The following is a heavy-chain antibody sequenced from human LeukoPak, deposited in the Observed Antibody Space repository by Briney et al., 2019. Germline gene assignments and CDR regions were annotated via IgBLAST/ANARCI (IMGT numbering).Heavy chain of an antibody. D-gene: IGHD3-22*01. Sequence: SVKVSCKASGGTFSSYAISWVRQAPGQGLEWMGRIIPILGIANYAQKFQGRVTITADKSTSTAYMELSSLRSEDTAVYYCARVGARVITNFDYWGQGTLVTVSS. CDR3: ARVGARVITNFDY. J-gene: IGHJ4*02. CDR1: GGTFSSYA. V-gene: IGHV1-69*04. CDR2: IIPILGIA.